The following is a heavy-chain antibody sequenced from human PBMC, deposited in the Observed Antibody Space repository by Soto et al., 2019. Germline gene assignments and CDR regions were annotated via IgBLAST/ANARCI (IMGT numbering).Heavy chain of an antibody. D-gene: IGHD2-8*01. CDR3: ARSPGYGLYYFDY. Sequence: QVQLVESGGGVVQPGRSLRLSCAASGFTFSSYAMHWVRQAPGKGLEWVAVISYDVSNKYYADSVKGRFTISRDNSKNTLYLQMNSLRAEDTAVYYCARSPGYGLYYFDYWGQGTLVTVSS. CDR1: GFTFSSYA. J-gene: IGHJ4*02. V-gene: IGHV3-30-3*01. CDR2: ISYDVSNK.